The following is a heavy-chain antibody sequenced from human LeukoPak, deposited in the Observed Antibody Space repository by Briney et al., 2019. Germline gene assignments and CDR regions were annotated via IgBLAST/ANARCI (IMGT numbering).Heavy chain of an antibody. CDR3: ARLTVTTKNAFDI. D-gene: IGHD4-17*01. V-gene: IGHV3-48*03. Sequence: GGCLRLSCAASGFTFSSSEMNWVRQAPGKGLEWVSYIGSSDTTVHYADSVEGRFTISRDNAKNSLYLQMNSLRAEDTAIYYCARLTVTTKNAFDIWGQGTMVIVSS. J-gene: IGHJ3*02. CDR1: GFTFSSSE. CDR2: IGSSDTTV.